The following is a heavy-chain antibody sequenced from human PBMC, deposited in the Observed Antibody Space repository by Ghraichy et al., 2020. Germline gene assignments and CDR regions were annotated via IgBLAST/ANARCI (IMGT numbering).Heavy chain of an antibody. V-gene: IGHV3-9*01. CDR3: AKDRGSWKYFDY. J-gene: IGHJ4*02. CDR1: GFTFDDYA. D-gene: IGHD6-13*01. Sequence: GGSLRLSCAASGFTFDDYAMHWVRQAPGKGLEWVSGISWNSGSIGYADSVKGRFTISRDNAKNSLYLQMNSLRAEETALYYCAKDRGSWKYFDYWDQGTLVTVSS. CDR2: ISWNSGSI.